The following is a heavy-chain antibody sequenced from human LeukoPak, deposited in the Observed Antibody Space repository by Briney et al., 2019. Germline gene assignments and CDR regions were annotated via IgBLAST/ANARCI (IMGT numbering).Heavy chain of an antibody. D-gene: IGHD2-21*02. V-gene: IGHV1-69*04. Sequence: GASVKVSCKASGGTFSSYAISWVRQAPGQGLEWMGRIIPILGIANYAQKFQGRVTITADKSTSTAYMELSSLRSEDTAVYYCARERQMGDPVDYWGQGTLVTVSS. CDR2: IIPILGIA. CDR3: ARERQMGDPVDY. CDR1: GGTFSSYA. J-gene: IGHJ4*02.